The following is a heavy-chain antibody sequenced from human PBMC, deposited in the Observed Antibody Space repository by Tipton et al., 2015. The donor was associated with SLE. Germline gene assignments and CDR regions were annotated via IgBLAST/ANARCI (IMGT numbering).Heavy chain of an antibody. J-gene: IGHJ6*02. CDR1: GGSIGSSSYY. V-gene: IGHV4-39*07. CDR2: IYYSGST. CDR3: ARDTSYGMDV. D-gene: IGHD3-16*01. Sequence: TLSLTCTVSGGSIGSSSYYWGWIRQPPGKGLEWIGSIYYSGSTHYNPSLKSRVTISVDTSKNQFSLKLSSVTAADTAVYYCARDTSYGMDVWGQGTTVTVSS.